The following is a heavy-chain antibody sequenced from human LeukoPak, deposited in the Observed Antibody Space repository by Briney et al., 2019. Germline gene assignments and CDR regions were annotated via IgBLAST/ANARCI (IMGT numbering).Heavy chain of an antibody. CDR1: GDSISRSSFY. CDR2: IYYSGST. Sequence: SETLSLTCAVSGDSISRSSFYWGWIRQPPGKGLEWIATIYYSGSTSYNPSLKSRVTISVDTSKNQFSLKVTSVTAADTAVYYCARGQNDYYDSSGYYFYYYYYMDVWGKGTTATVSS. J-gene: IGHJ6*03. D-gene: IGHD3-22*01. CDR3: ARGQNDYYDSSGYYFYYYYYMDV. V-gene: IGHV4-39*07.